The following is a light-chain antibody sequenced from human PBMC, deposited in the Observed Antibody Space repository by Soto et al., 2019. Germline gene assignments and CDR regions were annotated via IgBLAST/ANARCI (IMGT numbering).Light chain of an antibody. CDR1: RSMSSS. CDR3: QQYNSWPLT. V-gene: IGKV3-15*01. Sequence: ETVLTQSPATLSVSPGERVTLSCRASRSMSSSLAWYQQKPGQLPRLLIYDASNRATDIPARFSGSGSGTEFILNISSLQSEDFVVYFGQQYNSWPLTFGGGTRVEIK. J-gene: IGKJ4*01. CDR2: DAS.